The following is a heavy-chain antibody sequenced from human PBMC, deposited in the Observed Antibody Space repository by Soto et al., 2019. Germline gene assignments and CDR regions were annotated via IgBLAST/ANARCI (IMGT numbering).Heavy chain of an antibody. Sequence: ASVKVSCKVSGYTLTELSMHWVRQAPGKGLEWMGGFDPEDGETIYAQKFQGRVTMTEDTSTDTAYMELSSLRSEDTAVYYCATDTTIAVALAFDIWGQGTMVTVS. D-gene: IGHD6-19*01. CDR2: FDPEDGET. J-gene: IGHJ3*02. V-gene: IGHV1-24*01. CDR1: GYTLTELS. CDR3: ATDTTIAVALAFDI.